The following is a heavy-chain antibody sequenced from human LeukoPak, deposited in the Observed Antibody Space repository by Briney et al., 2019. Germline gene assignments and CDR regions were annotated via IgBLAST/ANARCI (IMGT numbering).Heavy chain of an antibody. Sequence: GGSLRLSCAASGITISRYWMHWVRQAPGKGLVWVSRVSGDGTTTNYADSVKGRFTISRDNAKNTMSLQMTSLRAEDTAVYYRTMFTSGWDWGQGTLVTVSS. CDR2: VSGDGTTT. J-gene: IGHJ4*02. CDR1: GITISRYW. V-gene: IGHV3-74*01. CDR3: TMFTSGWD. D-gene: IGHD6-19*01.